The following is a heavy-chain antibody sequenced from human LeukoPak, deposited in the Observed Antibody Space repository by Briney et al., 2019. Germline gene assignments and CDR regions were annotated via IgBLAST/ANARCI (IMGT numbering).Heavy chain of an antibody. Sequence: GGSLRLSCAASGFTFDDYAMHWVRHAPGKGLEWVSGISWNSGSIGYADSVKGRFTISRDNAKNSLYLQMNSLRAEDTALYYCAKAVAGKGGFDYWGQGTLVTVSS. J-gene: IGHJ4*02. CDR2: ISWNSGSI. D-gene: IGHD6-19*01. CDR1: GFTFDDYA. CDR3: AKAVAGKGGFDY. V-gene: IGHV3-9*01.